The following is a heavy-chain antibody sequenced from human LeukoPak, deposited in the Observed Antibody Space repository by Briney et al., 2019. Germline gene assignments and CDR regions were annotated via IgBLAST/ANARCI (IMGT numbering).Heavy chain of an antibody. CDR3: ARDRGGGSGTYYILY. V-gene: IGHV1-2*02. CDR2: INPNSCGT. J-gene: IGHJ4*02. CDR1: GYTFTGYY. D-gene: IGHD3-10*01. Sequence: GASVTVSFKASGYTFTGYYMHWVRQAPGQGLEGMGWINPNSCGTNYAQKFQGRVTMTRDTSISTAYMELSSLRSDDTAVYYCARDRGGGSGTYYILYWGLGSLVTVSS.